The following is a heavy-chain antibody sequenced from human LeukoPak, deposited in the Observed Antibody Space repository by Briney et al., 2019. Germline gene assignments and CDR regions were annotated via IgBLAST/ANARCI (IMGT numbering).Heavy chain of an antibody. CDR2: IYTVGNT. D-gene: IGHD5-18*01. V-gene: IGHV3-53*01. CDR3: ARGYSYGYFDY. J-gene: IGHJ4*02. Sequence: GGSLGLSCAASGFTVSSNYMSWVRQAPGRGLEWVSVIYTVGNTCYAESVKGRFTISRDNSKNTLYLQMNSLRAEDTAVYYCARGYSYGYFDYWGQGTLVTVSS. CDR1: GFTVSSNY.